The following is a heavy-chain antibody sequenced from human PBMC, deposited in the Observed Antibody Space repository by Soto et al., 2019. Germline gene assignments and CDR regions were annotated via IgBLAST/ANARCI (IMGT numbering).Heavy chain of an antibody. Sequence: SETLFLTCTVSGAALISGGYFYTCVRQPPWKGLEWLGHIYYSGGTNYNPSLKSRVTISLDKSKSQFSLRLISVTAADTAVYYCTREQSDDNYFDPWGQGTLVTVSS. CDR1: GAALISGGYF. V-gene: IGHV4-61*08. J-gene: IGHJ5*02. D-gene: IGHD6-19*01. CDR3: TREQSDDNYFDP. CDR2: IYYSGGT.